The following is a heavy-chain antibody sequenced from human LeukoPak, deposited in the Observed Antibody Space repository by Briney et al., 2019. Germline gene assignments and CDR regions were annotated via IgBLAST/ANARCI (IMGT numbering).Heavy chain of an antibody. CDR3: ARGRRRTMSY. V-gene: IGHV4-34*01. CDR2: INHSGST. J-gene: IGHJ4*02. Sequence: SETLSLTCAVYGVSFSGHYWGWIRQPPGKGLEWIGEINHSGSTNYNPSLKSRVTISVDTSKNQFSLKLSSVTAADTAVYYCARGRRRTMSYWGQGTLVTVSS. CDR1: GVSFSGHY. D-gene: IGHD3-3*01.